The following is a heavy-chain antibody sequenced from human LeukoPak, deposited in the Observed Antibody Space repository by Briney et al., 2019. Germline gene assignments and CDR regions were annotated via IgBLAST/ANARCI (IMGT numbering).Heavy chain of an antibody. D-gene: IGHD6-19*01. Sequence: ASVKVSCKASGYTFTSYYMHWVRQAPGQGLEWMGIINPSGGSTSYAQKFQGRVTMTRDTSTSSVYMELSSLRSEDTAVYYCASLAVAGTGEGVFDYWGQGTLVTVSS. J-gene: IGHJ4*02. CDR3: ASLAVAGTGEGVFDY. CDR2: INPSGGST. CDR1: GYTFTSYY. V-gene: IGHV1-46*01.